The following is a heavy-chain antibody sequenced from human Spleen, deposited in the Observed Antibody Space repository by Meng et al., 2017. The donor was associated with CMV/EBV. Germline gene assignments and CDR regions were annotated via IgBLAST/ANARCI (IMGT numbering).Heavy chain of an antibody. D-gene: IGHD1-1*01. CDR1: GYSFINYW. CDR3: ARPGPTGMTRVFHI. J-gene: IGHJ3*02. V-gene: IGHV5-51*01. CDR2: IYPADSDT. Sequence: GSGYSFINYWIGWVRQMPGKGLEWMGIIYPADSDTRYSPSFQGQVTISADRSINTAYLQWSSLKASDTAMYYCARPGPTGMTRVFHIWGQGTMVTVSS.